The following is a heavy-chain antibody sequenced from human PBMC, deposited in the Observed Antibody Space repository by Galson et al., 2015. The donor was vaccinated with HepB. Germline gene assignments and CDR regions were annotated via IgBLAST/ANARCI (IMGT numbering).Heavy chain of an antibody. CDR1: GYTFTSNG. J-gene: IGHJ4*03. V-gene: IGHV1-18*04. Sequence: SVKVSCKAVGYTFTSNGISWVRQAPGRGLEWVGWINANSGRTTYAWRLLGRLTLTTDTSTSTAYLELRSLRSDDTAAYYCARDRDYRFDYWGQGTMVTVSS. CDR3: ARDRDYRFDY. CDR2: INANSGRT. D-gene: IGHD4/OR15-4a*01.